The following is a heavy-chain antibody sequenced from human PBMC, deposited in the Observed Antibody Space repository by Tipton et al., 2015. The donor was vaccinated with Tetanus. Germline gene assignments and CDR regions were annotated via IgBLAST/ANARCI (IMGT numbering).Heavy chain of an antibody. J-gene: IGHJ3*02. CDR1: GGSISSGSYY. CDR2: VYYSGST. D-gene: IGHD3-16*01. CDR3: ARTWGVWVTSIDAFDI. Sequence: PGLVKPSETLSLTCTVSGGSISSGSYYWSWIRQPPGKGLEWIGYVYYSGSTNYNPSLKSRVTISVDTSENQFSLKLSSVTAADTAVYYCARTWGVWVTSIDAFDIWGQGTKVAVSS. V-gene: IGHV4-61*01.